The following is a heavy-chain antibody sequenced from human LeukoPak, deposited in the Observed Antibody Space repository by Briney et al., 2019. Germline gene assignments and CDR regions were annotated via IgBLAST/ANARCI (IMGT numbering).Heavy chain of an antibody. D-gene: IGHD3-22*01. CDR1: SGSVSSSNW. J-gene: IGHJ4*02. CDR2: IYHSGNT. Sequence: SETLSLTCAVSSGSVSSSNWLNWVRQPPGKGLEWIGEIYHSGNTNYNQSLKSRVTISVDKSRKKFSLTLSSVTAADTAVYFCARGARHYDTTGYYWYFDSWGQGALVTVSS. V-gene: IGHV4-4*02. CDR3: ARGARHYDTTGYYWYFDS.